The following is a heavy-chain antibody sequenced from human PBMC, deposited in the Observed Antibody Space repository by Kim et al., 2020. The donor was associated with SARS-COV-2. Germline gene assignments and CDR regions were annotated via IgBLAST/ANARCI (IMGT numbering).Heavy chain of an antibody. D-gene: IGHD3-10*01. J-gene: IGHJ3*02. V-gene: IGHV4-59*01. CDR3: ARIRITMVRGEPDAFDI. CDR1: GGSISSYY. CDR2: IYYSGST. Sequence: SETLSLTCTVSGGSISSYYWSWIRQPPGKGLEWIGYIYYSGSTNYNPSLKSRVTISVDTSKNQFSLKLSSVTAADTAVYYCARIRITMVRGEPDAFDIWGQGTMVTVSS.